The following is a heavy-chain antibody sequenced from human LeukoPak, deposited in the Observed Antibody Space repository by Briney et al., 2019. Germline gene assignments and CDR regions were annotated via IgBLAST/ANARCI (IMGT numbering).Heavy chain of an antibody. Sequence: GGSLRLSCAASGVSFDSYALHWVRQAPGKGLEWMALISDDGRNQYYADSVKGRFTISRDNSKNTLYLQLNSLRTEDTAVYYCARDDGGNSGTFVDYWGQGTLVTVSS. CDR3: ARDDGGNSGTFVDY. J-gene: IGHJ4*02. CDR2: ISDDGRNQ. D-gene: IGHD1-26*01. CDR1: GVSFDSYA. V-gene: IGHV3-30*04.